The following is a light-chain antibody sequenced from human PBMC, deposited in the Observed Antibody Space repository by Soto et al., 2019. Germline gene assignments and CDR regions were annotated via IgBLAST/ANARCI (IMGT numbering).Light chain of an antibody. J-gene: IGLJ1*01. CDR2: EVN. Sequence: QSVLTQPPSASGSPGQSVAISCIGTSSDVGGYNYVSWYQQHPGKAPKLMIYEVNKRPSGVPDRFSGSKSGNTASLTVSGLQAEDEADYYFSSYAGSSNVFGTGTKVTV. V-gene: IGLV2-8*01. CDR3: SSYAGSSNV. CDR1: SSDVGGYNY.